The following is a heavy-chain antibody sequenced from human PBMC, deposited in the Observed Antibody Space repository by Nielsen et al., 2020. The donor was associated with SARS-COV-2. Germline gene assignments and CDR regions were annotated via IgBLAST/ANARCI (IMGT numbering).Heavy chain of an antibody. CDR3: AKAYYDSDAFDI. D-gene: IGHD3-22*01. CDR2: TSYDGRDK. V-gene: IGHV3-30*18. CDR1: EISFRSYG. Sequence: SCVASEISFRSYGMHWVRQAPGKGLDWVAFTSYDGRDKFYADSVRGRFIVTRDNFRNTLSLQMNSLRAEDTALYYCAKAYYDSDAFDIWGQGTMVTVSS. J-gene: IGHJ3*02.